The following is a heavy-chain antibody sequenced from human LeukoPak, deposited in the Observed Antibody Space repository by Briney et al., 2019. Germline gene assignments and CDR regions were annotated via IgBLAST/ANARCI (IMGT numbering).Heavy chain of an antibody. D-gene: IGHD3-3*01. CDR1: GGSFSGYY. J-gene: IGHJ5*02. CDR2: INHSGST. V-gene: IGHV4-34*01. Sequence: SETLSLTCAVYGGSFSGYYWSWIRQPPGKGLEWIGEINHSGSTNYNPSLKSRVTISVDTSKNQFSLKLSSVTAADTAVYYCARDREPVLRFLEWLSNWFDPWGQGTLVTVSS. CDR3: ARDREPVLRFLEWLSNWFDP.